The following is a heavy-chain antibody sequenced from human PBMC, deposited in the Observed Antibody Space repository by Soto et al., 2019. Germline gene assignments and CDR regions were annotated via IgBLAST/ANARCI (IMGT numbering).Heavy chain of an antibody. CDR3: ARRGRANWGAFDI. J-gene: IGHJ3*02. Sequence: PSETLSLTCTVSGGSISSSSYYWGWIRQPPGKGLEWIGSIYYSGSTYYNPSLKSRVTISVDTSKNQFSLKLSSVTAADTAVYYCARRGRANWGAFDIWGQGTMVTVSS. CDR1: GGSISSSSYY. V-gene: IGHV4-39*01. CDR2: IYYSGST. D-gene: IGHD7-27*01.